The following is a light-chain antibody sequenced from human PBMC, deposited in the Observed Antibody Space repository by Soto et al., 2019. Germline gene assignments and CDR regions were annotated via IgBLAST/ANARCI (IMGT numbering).Light chain of an antibody. CDR1: SSDVGGYNY. CDR2: DVS. Sequence: QSALTQPASVSGSPGQSITISCTGTSSDVGGYNYVSWYQQHPGKAPKLMIYDVSNRPSGVSNRFSGSKSGNTASLTISGLQAEDEADYYCSSYTSDSTLWVFGGGTKVTVL. V-gene: IGLV2-14*01. CDR3: SSYTSDSTLWV. J-gene: IGLJ3*02.